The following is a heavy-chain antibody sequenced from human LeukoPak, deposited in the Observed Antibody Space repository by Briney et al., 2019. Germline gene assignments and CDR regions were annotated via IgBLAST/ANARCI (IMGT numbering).Heavy chain of an antibody. V-gene: IGHV4-59*01. CDR3: ARGVVAGPPYYYYYMDV. CDR1: GGSISSYY. J-gene: IGHJ6*03. Sequence: LETLSLTCTVSGGSISSYYWSWTRQPPGKGLEWIGYIYYSGSTNYNPSLKSRVTISVDTSKNQFSLKLSSVTAADTAVYYCARGVVAGPPYYYYYMDVWGKGTTVTVSS. D-gene: IGHD6-19*01. CDR2: IYYSGST.